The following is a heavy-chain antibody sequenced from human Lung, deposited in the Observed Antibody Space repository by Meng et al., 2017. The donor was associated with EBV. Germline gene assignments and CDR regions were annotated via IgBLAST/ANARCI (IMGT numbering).Heavy chain of an antibody. V-gene: IGHV4-30-4*01. CDR1: GGSISSGDYY. D-gene: IGHD5-18*01. CDR3: ARVGWRQWSFDL. Sequence: QVQLQESGLGLVKPSQTLSLTCTVSGGSISSGDYYWSWIRQPPGKGLELIGHIYYSGSTSYNPSLKSRVTISVDTSNNQFSLKLSSVTAADTAMYYCARVGWRQWSFDLWGRGTLVTVAS. CDR2: IYYSGST. J-gene: IGHJ2*01.